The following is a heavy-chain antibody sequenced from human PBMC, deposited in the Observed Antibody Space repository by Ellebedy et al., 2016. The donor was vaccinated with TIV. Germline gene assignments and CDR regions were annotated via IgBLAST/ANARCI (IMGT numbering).Heavy chain of an antibody. CDR3: ARDLGPSGYSGYDRAIDY. J-gene: IGHJ4*02. CDR1: GGTFSSYA. CDR2: IIPIFGTA. V-gene: IGHV1-69*13. D-gene: IGHD5-12*01. Sequence: SVKVSCXASGGTFSSYAISWVRQAPGQGLEWMGGIIPIFGTANYAQKFQGRVTITADESTSTAYMELSSLRSEDTAVYYCARDLGPSGYSGYDRAIDYWGQGTLVTVSS.